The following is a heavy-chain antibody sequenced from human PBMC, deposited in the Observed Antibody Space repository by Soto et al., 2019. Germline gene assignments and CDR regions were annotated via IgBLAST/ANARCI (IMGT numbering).Heavy chain of an antibody. CDR3: ARSQGSSTSLEIYYYYYYGMDV. Sequence: SVKVSCEASGGTYSSCASSWVRQAPGQGLEWMGGIIPISGTANYAQKFQGRVTIAADESTSTAYMELSSLRSEDTAVYYCARSQGSSTSLEIYYYYYYGMDVWGQGTTVTVSS. V-gene: IGHV1-69*13. CDR2: IIPISGTA. D-gene: IGHD2-2*01. CDR1: GGTYSSCA. J-gene: IGHJ6*02.